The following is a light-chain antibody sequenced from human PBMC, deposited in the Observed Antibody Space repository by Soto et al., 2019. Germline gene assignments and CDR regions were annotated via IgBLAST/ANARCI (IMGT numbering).Light chain of an antibody. Sequence: DIVMTQSPDSLAVSLGERATINCKSSETILYTPNNNNYLAWFQKKPGQPPRLLIYWASTRQSGVPDRFSGSGSGTEFTLTISSLRADDVAVYYCQQYYNTFPTFGQGTKVEIK. CDR2: WAS. J-gene: IGKJ1*01. CDR3: QQYYNTFPT. CDR1: ETILYTPNNNNY. V-gene: IGKV4-1*01.